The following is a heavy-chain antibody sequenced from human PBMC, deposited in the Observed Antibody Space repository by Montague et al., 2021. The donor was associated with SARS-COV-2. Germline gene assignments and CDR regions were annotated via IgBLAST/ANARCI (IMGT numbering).Heavy chain of an antibody. Sequence: SETLSLTCTVSGGSISSSTYYWGWIRQPPGKGLEWIGSIYYSGSTYYNPSLKSRVTISVDTSKNQFSLKLSSVTAADTAVYYCARIVLGQMVGGAAGTMTDHRYFDYWGQGTLITVSS. CDR1: GGSISSSTYY. V-gene: IGHV4-39*01. CDR2: IYYSGST. D-gene: IGHD6-19*01. CDR3: ARIVLGQMVGGAAGTMTDHRYFDY. J-gene: IGHJ4*02.